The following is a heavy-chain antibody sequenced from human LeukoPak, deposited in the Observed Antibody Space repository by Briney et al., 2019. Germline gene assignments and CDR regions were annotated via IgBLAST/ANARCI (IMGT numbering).Heavy chain of an antibody. Sequence: SETLSLTCTVSGYSISSGYYWGWIRQPPGKGLEWIGSIYHSGSTYYNPSLKSRVTISVDTSKNQFSLKLSSVTAADTAVYYCARDRGLGAFDYWGQGTLVTVTS. D-gene: IGHD3-10*01. V-gene: IGHV4-38-2*02. CDR1: GYSISSGYY. J-gene: IGHJ4*02. CDR3: ARDRGLGAFDY. CDR2: IYHSGST.